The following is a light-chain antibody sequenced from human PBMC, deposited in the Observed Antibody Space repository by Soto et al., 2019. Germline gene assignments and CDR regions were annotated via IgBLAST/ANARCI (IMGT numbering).Light chain of an antibody. CDR3: QHYGNSRWT. CDR1: QRVSSRD. V-gene: IGKV3-20*01. CDR2: GAS. Sequence: EIVLTQSPGTLSLSPGERATLSCRASQRVSSRDLAWYHQKPGQAPMLRISGASTSATGIPDRFNGSGSGADCTLTSSIPEPEDFDVYYCQHYGNSRWTFGQGTKVQMK. J-gene: IGKJ1*01.